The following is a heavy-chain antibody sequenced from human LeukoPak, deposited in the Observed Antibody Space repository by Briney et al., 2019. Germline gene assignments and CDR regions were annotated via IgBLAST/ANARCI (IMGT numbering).Heavy chain of an antibody. D-gene: IGHD5-24*01. CDR2: INPNSGGT. CDR3: ARPDTDGYNLDY. J-gene: IGHJ4*02. V-gene: IGHV1-2*02. CDR1: GYTFTSYA. Sequence: ASVKVSCKASGYTFTSYAMNWVRQAPGQGLEWMGWINPNSGGTNYAQKFQGRVTMTRDTSISTAYMELSRLRSDDTAVYYCARPDTDGYNLDYWGQGTLVTVSS.